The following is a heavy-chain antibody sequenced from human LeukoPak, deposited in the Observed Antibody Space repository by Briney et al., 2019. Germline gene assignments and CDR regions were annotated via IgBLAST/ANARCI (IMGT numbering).Heavy chain of an antibody. V-gene: IGHV3-7*01. CDR2: IKGDGSEK. J-gene: IGHJ4*02. D-gene: IGHD1-7*01. CDR3: ATNWNYRFDY. Sequence: GGSLRLSCAASRFTFSTYWMSWVRQAPGEGLEWVANIKGDGSEKHYVDSVKGRFTISRDNAKNSLYLEMNSLRVEDTAVYYCATNWNYRFDYWGQGTLVTVSS. CDR1: RFTFSTYW.